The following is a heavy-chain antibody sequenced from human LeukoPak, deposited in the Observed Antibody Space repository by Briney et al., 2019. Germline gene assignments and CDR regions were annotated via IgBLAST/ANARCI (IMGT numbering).Heavy chain of an antibody. J-gene: IGHJ3*02. CDR1: GYSFTSYW. CDR2: IYPGDSDT. Sequence: GESLKISGKGSGYSFTSYWIGWVRQMPGKGLEWMGIIYPGDSDTRYSPSFQGQVTISADKSISTAYLQWSSLKASDTAMYYCARRLPYSSGWFDAFDIWGQGTMVTVSS. V-gene: IGHV5-51*01. CDR3: ARRLPYSSGWFDAFDI. D-gene: IGHD6-19*01.